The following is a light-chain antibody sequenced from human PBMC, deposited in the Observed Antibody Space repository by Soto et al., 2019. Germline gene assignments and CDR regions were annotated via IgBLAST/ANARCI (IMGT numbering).Light chain of an antibody. Sequence: DIQMTQSPSSLSASVGDSVTVSCRASQSINSFLNWYQHKPGKAPKLLVYAASSLQSGVPSRFSGSGSGTNFTLTISSLQPEDFATYYCQQSESTPRTFGQGTKVEIK. V-gene: IGKV1-39*01. J-gene: IGKJ1*01. CDR1: QSINSF. CDR2: AAS. CDR3: QQSESTPRT.